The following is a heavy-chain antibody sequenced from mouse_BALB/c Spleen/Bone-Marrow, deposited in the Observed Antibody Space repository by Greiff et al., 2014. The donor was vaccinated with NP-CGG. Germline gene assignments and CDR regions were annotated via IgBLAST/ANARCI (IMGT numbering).Heavy chain of an antibody. D-gene: IGHD1-1*01. CDR3: TKEWYYGFDY. V-gene: IGHV1-5*01. Sequence: EVQLQQSGTVLARPGASVKMSCKASGYSFTSYWMHWVKQRPGQGLAWIGAIYPGNSDTSYNQKFKGKAKLTAVTSASTAYMELSSLTNEDSAVYYCTKEWYYGFDYWGQGTTLTVSS. CDR2: IYPGNSDT. J-gene: IGHJ2*01. CDR1: GYSFTSYW.